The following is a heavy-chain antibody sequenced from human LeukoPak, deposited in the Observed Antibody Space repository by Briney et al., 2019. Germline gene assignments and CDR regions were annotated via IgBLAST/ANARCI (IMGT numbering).Heavy chain of an antibody. D-gene: IGHD2-8*01. V-gene: IGHV3-9*01. CDR1: GFTFDVYD. CDR2: ISWNGGRT. J-gene: IGHJ4*02. Sequence: GGSLRLSCAASGFTFDVYDMHWVRQAPGKGLEWVSRISWNGGRTGYVDAVKGRFTISRDNAKNSLYLQMNSLRPEDTALYYCAKDPAHCTNGACHAFDYWGQGTLVTVSS. CDR3: AKDPAHCTNGACHAFDY.